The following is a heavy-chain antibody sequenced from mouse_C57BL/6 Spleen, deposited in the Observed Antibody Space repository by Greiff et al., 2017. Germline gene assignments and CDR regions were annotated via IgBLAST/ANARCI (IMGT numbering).Heavy chain of an antibody. CDR2: IDPSDSYT. CDR1: GYTFTSYW. CDR3: ARWVLREYAMDY. J-gene: IGHJ4*01. Sequence: QVQLKQPGAELVKPGASVKLSCKASGYTFTSYWMQWVKQRPGQGLEWIGEIDPSDSYTNYNQKFKGKATLTVDTSSSTAYMQLSSLTSEDSAVYYCARWVLREYAMDYWGQGTSVTVSS. V-gene: IGHV1-50*01. D-gene: IGHD1-1*01.